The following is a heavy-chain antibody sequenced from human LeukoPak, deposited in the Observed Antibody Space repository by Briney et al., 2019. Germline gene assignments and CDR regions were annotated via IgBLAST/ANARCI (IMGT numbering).Heavy chain of an antibody. V-gene: IGHV3-15*01. J-gene: IGHJ3*02. CDR1: GFTFSNAW. CDR2: IKSKTDGGTT. Sequence: GGSLRLSCAASGFTFSNAWMSWVRKAPGKGLEWVGRIKSKTDGGTTDYAAPVKGRFTISRDDSKNTLYLHMNSLKTEDTAVYYCTTRRDSSRAFDIWGQGTMVTVSS. CDR3: TTRRDSSRAFDI. D-gene: IGHD3-22*01.